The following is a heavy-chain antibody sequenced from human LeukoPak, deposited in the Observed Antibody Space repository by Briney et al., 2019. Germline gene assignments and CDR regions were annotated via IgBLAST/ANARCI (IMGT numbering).Heavy chain of an antibody. CDR3: ARDNSVGDIAWWFDP. Sequence: ASVKVSCKASGYSFTSHYMHWVRQAPGQGLEWMGLINPSGSSTLYAQKFQGRITMTRDMSTTTDYMELSSLRSEDTAVYYCARDNSVGDIAWWFDPWGQGTLVTVSS. CDR1: GYSFTSHY. J-gene: IGHJ5*02. CDR2: INPSGSST. D-gene: IGHD3-16*02. V-gene: IGHV1-46*01.